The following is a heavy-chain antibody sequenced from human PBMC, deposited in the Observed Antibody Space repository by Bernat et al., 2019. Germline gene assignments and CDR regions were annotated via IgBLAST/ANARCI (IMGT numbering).Heavy chain of an antibody. D-gene: IGHD2-2*01. V-gene: IGHV3-NL1*01. Sequence: QVQLVESGGGVVQPGRSLRLSCAASGFTFSSYGMHWVRQAPGKGLEWVSIISGSGATIYYADSVKGRFTISRDNSKNTLYLQMNSLRAEDTAVYYCAKEHYSCSGTSCSFSDYWGQGTLVTVSS. CDR1: GFTFSSYG. CDR2: ISGSGATI. CDR3: AKEHYSCSGTSCSFSDY. J-gene: IGHJ4*02.